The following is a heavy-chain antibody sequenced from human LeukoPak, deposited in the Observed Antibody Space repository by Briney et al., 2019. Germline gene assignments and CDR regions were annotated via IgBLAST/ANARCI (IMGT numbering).Heavy chain of an antibody. CDR1: GGSISSYY. CDR3: ARDANNYYDSSGLDY. J-gene: IGHJ4*02. Sequence: SETLSLTCTVSGGSISSYYWGWIRQPAGKGLEWIGRIYTSGSTNYNPSLKSRVTMSVDTSKNQFSLKLSSVTAADTAVYYCARDANNYYDSSGLDYWGQGTLVTVSS. V-gene: IGHV4-4*07. CDR2: IYTSGST. D-gene: IGHD3-22*01.